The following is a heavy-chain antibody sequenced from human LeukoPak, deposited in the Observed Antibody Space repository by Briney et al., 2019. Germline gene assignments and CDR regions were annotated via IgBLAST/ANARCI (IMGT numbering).Heavy chain of an antibody. D-gene: IGHD1-26*01. Sequence: ASVKVSCKASGYTFTGYYMHWVRQAPGQGLEWMGWISAYNGNTNYAQKLQGRVTMTTDTSTSTAYMELRSLRSDDTAVYHCALSGSYAPFDYWGQGTLVTVSS. CDR1: GYTFTGYY. V-gene: IGHV1-18*04. CDR2: ISAYNGNT. J-gene: IGHJ4*02. CDR3: ALSGSYAPFDY.